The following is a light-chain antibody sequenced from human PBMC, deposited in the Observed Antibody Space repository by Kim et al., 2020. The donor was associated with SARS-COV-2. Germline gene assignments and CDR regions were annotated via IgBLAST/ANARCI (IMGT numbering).Light chain of an antibody. CDR3: QAWDSSTGV. Sequence: SVAPGQTAIITCSGDKLGDKYACWYQQKPGQSPVLVIYQDSKRPSGITERFSGSNSGNTATLTISGTQAMDEADYYCQAWDSSTGVFGGGTQLTVL. CDR2: QDS. J-gene: IGLJ3*02. V-gene: IGLV3-1*01. CDR1: KLGDKY.